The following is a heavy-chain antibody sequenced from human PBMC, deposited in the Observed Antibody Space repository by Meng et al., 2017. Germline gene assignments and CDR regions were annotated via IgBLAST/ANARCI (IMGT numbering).Heavy chain of an antibody. Sequence: VRVVHAGAELKKPGASVKVSCKASGYTFTTYAIHWVRQAPGQRLEWMGWINAGNSDTKYSQKLQGRVTITRDTSASTVYMEVSSLRSEDTGVYYCARAIAVSGTGRFDYWGQGTLVTVSS. CDR1: GYTFTTYA. J-gene: IGHJ4*02. D-gene: IGHD6-19*01. CDR3: ARAIAVSGTGRFDY. CDR2: INAGNSDT. V-gene: IGHV1-3*01.